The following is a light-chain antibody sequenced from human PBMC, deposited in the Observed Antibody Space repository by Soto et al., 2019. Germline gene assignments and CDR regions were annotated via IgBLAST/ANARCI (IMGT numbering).Light chain of an antibody. CDR1: QSISSY. J-gene: IGKJ1*01. CDR3: QQSYITPLA. V-gene: IGKV1-39*01. Sequence: DIQMTQSPSSLSASVVHRVTITCRASQSISSYLNWYQHKPGKAPKLLIYAASSLQSGVPSRFSGSGSGTDFTLTISSLQPEDSATYYCQQSYITPLAFGQGTKVDIK. CDR2: AAS.